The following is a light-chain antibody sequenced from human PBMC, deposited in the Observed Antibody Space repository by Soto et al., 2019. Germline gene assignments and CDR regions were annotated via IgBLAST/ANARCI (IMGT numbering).Light chain of an antibody. V-gene: IGKV4-1*01. Sequence: DIVMTQSPDSLDVSLGERATINCKSSQSILYSSNNTEKNHLAWYQQKPGLPPKLLISRASTRESGVPDRFSGSGTGTDVTLTNSSLQAEDGAVYYCQQYYTIPFTFGPGTKVDI. J-gene: IGKJ3*01. CDR1: QSILYSSNNTEKNH. CDR3: QQYYTIPFT. CDR2: RAS.